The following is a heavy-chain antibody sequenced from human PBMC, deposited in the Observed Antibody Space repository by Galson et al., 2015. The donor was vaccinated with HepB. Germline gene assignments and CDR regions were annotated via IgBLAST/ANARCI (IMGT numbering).Heavy chain of an antibody. CDR1: GFIFSSYA. D-gene: IGHD6-13*01. CDR3: ARDYASSWYFNHYYGMDV. J-gene: IGHJ6*02. Sequence: SLRLSCAGSGFIFSSYAMHWVRQAPGKGLEWVAVISYDGSNKYYADSVKGRFTISRDNSKNTLYLQMNSLRAEDTAVYYCARDYASSWYFNHYYGMDVWGQGTTVTVSS. CDR2: ISYDGSNK. V-gene: IGHV3-30*04.